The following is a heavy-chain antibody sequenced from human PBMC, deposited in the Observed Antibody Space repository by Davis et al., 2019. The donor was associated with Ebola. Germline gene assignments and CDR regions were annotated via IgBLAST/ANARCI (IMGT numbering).Heavy chain of an antibody. CDR2: ISSSSSYI. CDR3: ARSSIAARPGYYYGMDV. V-gene: IGHV3-21*01. D-gene: IGHD6-6*01. J-gene: IGHJ6*02. CDR1: GFTFSSYS. Sequence: GESLKISCAASGFTFSSYSMNWVRQAPGKGLEWVSSISSSSSYIYYADSVKGRFTISRDNAKNSLYLQMNGLRAEDTAVYYCARSSIAARPGYYYGMDVWGQGTTVTVSS.